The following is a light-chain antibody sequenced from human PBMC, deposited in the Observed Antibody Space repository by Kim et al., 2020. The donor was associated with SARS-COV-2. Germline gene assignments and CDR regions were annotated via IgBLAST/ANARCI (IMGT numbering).Light chain of an antibody. CDR3: QKYGSTWT. Sequence: LSPGERATLSCRASQGVSSSHLAWYQQKPGQAPRLLIYGASTRATGIPDRFSGSGSGTDFTLTISRLEPEDFAVFYCQKYGSTWTFGQGTKVDIK. V-gene: IGKV3-20*01. J-gene: IGKJ1*01. CDR2: GAS. CDR1: QGVSSSH.